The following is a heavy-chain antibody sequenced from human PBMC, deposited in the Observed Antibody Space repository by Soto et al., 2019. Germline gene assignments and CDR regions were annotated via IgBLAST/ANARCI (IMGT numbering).Heavy chain of an antibody. J-gene: IGHJ6*02. CDR1: GYTFTSYA. V-gene: IGHV1-3*01. CDR2: INAGNGNT. CDR3: ASYYYDSSGYYQRYYYYGMDV. D-gene: IGHD3-22*01. Sequence: ASVKVSCKASGYTFTSYAMHWVRQAPGQRLEWMGWINAGNGNTNYAQKFQGRVTMTRDTSISTAYMELSRLRSDDTAVYYCASYYYDSSGYYQRYYYYGMDVWGQGTTVTVSS.